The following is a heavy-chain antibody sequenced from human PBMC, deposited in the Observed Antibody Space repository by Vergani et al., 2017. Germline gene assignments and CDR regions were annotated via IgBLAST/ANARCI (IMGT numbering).Heavy chain of an antibody. CDR1: GYSISRGFY. D-gene: IGHD3-10*01. CDR3: GVIMVRSPRPDNWFDS. J-gene: IGHJ5*01. V-gene: IGHV4-38-2*02. Sequence: QIQLQESGPGLVKPSETLSLTCSVSGYSISRGFYWAWIRQTPEKGLEWIGGMFHTGEASNSPSLQSRVAFSRDTSKNQFSLSLTSVTAADTAVYFCGVIMVRSPRPDNWFDSWGRGTLVTVSS. CDR2: MFHTGEA.